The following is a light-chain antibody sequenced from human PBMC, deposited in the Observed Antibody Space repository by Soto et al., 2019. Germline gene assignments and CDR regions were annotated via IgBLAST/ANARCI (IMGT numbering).Light chain of an antibody. CDR3: SSYTSSSTRV. CDR2: EVS. Sequence: QSVLTQPASLSGSPGQSITLSCPGTSSDVGAYDYVSWYQQHPDKAPKLMIYEVSNRPSGVSNRFSGSKSVNTATLTISGLQAEDEADYYCSSYTSSSTRVFGTGTKVTVL. J-gene: IGLJ1*01. V-gene: IGLV2-14*03. CDR1: SSDVGAYDY.